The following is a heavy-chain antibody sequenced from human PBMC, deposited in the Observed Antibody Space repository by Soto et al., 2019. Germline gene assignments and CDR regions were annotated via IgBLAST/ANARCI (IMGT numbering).Heavy chain of an antibody. D-gene: IGHD2-15*01. CDR1: GGSMSGYY. V-gene: IGHV4-4*07. CDR2: IYSRGST. CDR3: AGISEDIYYGMGV. J-gene: IGHJ6*02. Sequence: QVQLQESGPGLVKPSETLSLTCSVSGGSMSGYYWNWIRQPAGRGLEWIGRIYSRGSTMYNPSLKSRVTMLLATSNIQFSLSLNSVTAADTGVYYCAGISEDIYYGMGVWGQGTTVTVSS.